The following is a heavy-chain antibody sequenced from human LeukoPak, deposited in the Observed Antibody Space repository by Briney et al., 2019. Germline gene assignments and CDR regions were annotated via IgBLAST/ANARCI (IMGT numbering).Heavy chain of an antibody. CDR3: ARVCWNRLSHCDAFDI. CDR2: TYYRSKWYN. CDR1: GDSVSSNSAA. D-gene: IGHD1/OR15-1a*01. J-gene: IGHJ3*02. Sequence: SQTLSLTCAISGDSVSSNSAAWNWIRQSPSRGLEWLGRTYYRSKWYNHYAVSVKSRITINPDTSKNQFSLQLNSVTPEDTAVYYCARVCWNRLSHCDAFDIWGQGTMVTVSS. V-gene: IGHV6-1*01.